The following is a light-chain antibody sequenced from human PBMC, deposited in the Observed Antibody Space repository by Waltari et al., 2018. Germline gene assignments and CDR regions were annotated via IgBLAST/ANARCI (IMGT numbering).Light chain of an antibody. J-gene: IGKJ1*01. Sequence: DIQMTQSPSTLSASIGDRVTITCRASHSIIGRLAWYQQKPGKAPKLLICDPSSLEYGVPSRFSGSGYGTEFTITISSLQPDDSATYYCQQYHTYKMFGQGTKVEI. V-gene: IGKV1-5*01. CDR1: HSIIGR. CDR3: QQYHTYKM. CDR2: DPS.